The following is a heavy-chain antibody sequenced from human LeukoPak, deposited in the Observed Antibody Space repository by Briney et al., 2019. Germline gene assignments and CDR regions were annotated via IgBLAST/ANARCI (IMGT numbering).Heavy chain of an antibody. CDR3: ARGRITMMLPAY. D-gene: IGHD3-22*01. CDR2: ISNDGSRK. J-gene: IGHJ4*02. V-gene: IGHV3-30*03. Sequence: PGGSLRLSCAPSGFTFSRHGMHWVRQAPGKGLEWVAIISNDGSRKYYAHSVEGRFTISRDNSKNTLYLQMDSLRAEDTAVYYCARGRITMMLPAYWGQGTLVTVS. CDR1: GFTFSRHG.